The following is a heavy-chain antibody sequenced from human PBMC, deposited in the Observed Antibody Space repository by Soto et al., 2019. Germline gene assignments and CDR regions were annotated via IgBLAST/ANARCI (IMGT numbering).Heavy chain of an antibody. J-gene: IGHJ4*02. V-gene: IGHV2-5*02. CDR3: AHSVVAGLGYYFDY. CDR1: GFSLSSTRVA. Sequence: QITLKESGPTLVKPTQTLTLTCTFSGFSLSSTRVAVGWILQPPGKALEWLALIYWDDAKRYSPFLQSRLTITKDTSKNQVVLTMTNMDPVDTATYYCAHSVVAGLGYYFDYWGQGTLVTVSS. D-gene: IGHD6-19*01. CDR2: IYWDDAK.